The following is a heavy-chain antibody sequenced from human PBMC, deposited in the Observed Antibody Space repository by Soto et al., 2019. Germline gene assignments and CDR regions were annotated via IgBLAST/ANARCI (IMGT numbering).Heavy chain of an antibody. CDR2: ISSSSSYI. Sequence: GGSLRLSCAASGFTFSSYSMNWVRQAPGKGLEWVSSISSSSSYIYYADSVKGRFTISRDNAKNSLYLQMNSLRAEDTAVYYCATPGDSYGSDYYYGMDVWGQGTTVTVSS. D-gene: IGHD5-18*01. J-gene: IGHJ6*02. CDR3: ATPGDSYGSDYYYGMDV. CDR1: GFTFSSYS. V-gene: IGHV3-21*01.